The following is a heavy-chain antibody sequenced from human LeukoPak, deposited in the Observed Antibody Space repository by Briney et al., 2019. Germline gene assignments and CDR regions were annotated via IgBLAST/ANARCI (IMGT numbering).Heavy chain of an antibody. D-gene: IGHD3-16*01. V-gene: IGHV3-21*01. CDR3: VRDWGGYGLDV. CDR1: GFAFWDYS. Sequence: PGGSLRLSCAASGFAFWDYSMNWVRQAPGKGLERVSIIYSRSSDIHYADSVRGRLTISRDNAKNSLYLQMNSLRAEDTAVYYCVRDWGGYGLDVWGQGTTVTVS. CDR2: IYSRSSDI. J-gene: IGHJ6*02.